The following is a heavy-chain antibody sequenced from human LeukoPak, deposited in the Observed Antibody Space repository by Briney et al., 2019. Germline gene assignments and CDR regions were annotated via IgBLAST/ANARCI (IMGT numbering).Heavy chain of an antibody. V-gene: IGHV3-30*02. D-gene: IGHD3-9*01. J-gene: IGHJ4*02. Sequence: GGSLRLSCAASGFTFSSYGMHWVRQAPGKGLEWVAFIRYDGSNKYYADSVKGRFTISRDNSKNTLYLQMSSLRAEDTAVYYCAKDQTELRYFDWSLGYFDYWGQGTLVTVSS. CDR3: AKDQTELRYFDWSLGYFDY. CDR2: IRYDGSNK. CDR1: GFTFSSYG.